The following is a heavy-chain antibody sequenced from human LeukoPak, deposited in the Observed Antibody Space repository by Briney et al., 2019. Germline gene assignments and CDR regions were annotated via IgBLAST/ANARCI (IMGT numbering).Heavy chain of an antibody. J-gene: IGHJ4*02. V-gene: IGHV3-23*01. CDR3: ARGNYYGSGCDF. CDR1: GFTFSTNA. Sequence: GGSLRLSCAASGFTFSTNAMSWVRQAPGKGLEWVSAISGSGGRTWYADSVKGRFTISRDNSKNTLFLQMNSLRAEDTAVYYCARGNYYGSGCDFWGQGSLVTVSS. D-gene: IGHD3-10*01. CDR2: ISGSGGRT.